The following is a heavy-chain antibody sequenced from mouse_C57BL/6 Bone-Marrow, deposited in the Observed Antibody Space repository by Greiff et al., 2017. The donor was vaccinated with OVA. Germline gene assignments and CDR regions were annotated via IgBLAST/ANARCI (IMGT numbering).Heavy chain of an antibody. CDR2: ISSGGSYT. J-gene: IGHJ2*01. CDR1: GFTFSSYG. Sequence: VQLKESGGDLVKPGGSLKLSCAASGFTFSSYGMSWVRQTPDKRLEWVATISSGGSYTYYPDSVKGRFTISRDNAKNTLYLQMSSLKSEDTAMYYCARHAIYDGYHFDYWGQGTTLTVSS. V-gene: IGHV5-6*01. D-gene: IGHD2-3*01. CDR3: ARHAIYDGYHFDY.